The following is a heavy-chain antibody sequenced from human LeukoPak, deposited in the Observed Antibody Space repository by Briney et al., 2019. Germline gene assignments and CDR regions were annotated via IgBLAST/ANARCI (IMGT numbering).Heavy chain of an antibody. CDR1: GFTFSSYA. CDR2: ISGSGGST. CDR3: AKGRVDFDWFWYYYYGMDV. V-gene: IGHV3-23*01. J-gene: IGHJ6*02. D-gene: IGHD3-9*01. Sequence: GGSLRLSCAASGFTFSSYAMSWVRQAPGKGLEWVSAISGSGGSTYYADSVKGRFTISRDNSKNTLYLQMNSLRAEDTAVYYCAKGRVDFDWFWYYYYGMDVWGQGTTVTVSS.